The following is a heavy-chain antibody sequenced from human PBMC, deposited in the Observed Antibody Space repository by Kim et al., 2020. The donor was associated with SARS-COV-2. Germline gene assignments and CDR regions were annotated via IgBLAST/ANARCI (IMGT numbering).Heavy chain of an antibody. Sequence: SVKVSCKASGGTFSSYAISWVRQAPGQGLEWMGRIIPILGIANYAQKFQGRVTITADKSTSTAYMELSSLRSEDTAVYYCARGGGVLRYFDWLSSYGMDVWGQGTTVTVSS. D-gene: IGHD3-9*01. CDR2: IIPILGIA. V-gene: IGHV1-69*04. CDR3: ARGGGVLRYFDWLSSYGMDV. J-gene: IGHJ6*02. CDR1: GGTFSSYA.